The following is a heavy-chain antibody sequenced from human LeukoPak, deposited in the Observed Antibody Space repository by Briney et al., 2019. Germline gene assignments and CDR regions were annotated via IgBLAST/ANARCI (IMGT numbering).Heavy chain of an antibody. J-gene: IGHJ3*02. CDR3: ARRGDGYNGAFDI. CDR1: GFTFSSYA. V-gene: IGHV3-30-3*01. CDR2: ISYDGSNK. Sequence: PGRSLRLSCAASGFTFSSYAMHWVRQAPGKGLEWVAVISYDGSNKYYADPVKGRFTISRDNSKNTLYLQMNSLRAEDTAVYYCARRGDGYNGAFDIWGQGTMVTVSS. D-gene: IGHD5-24*01.